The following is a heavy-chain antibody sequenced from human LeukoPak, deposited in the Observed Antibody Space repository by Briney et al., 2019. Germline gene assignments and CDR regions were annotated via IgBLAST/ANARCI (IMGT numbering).Heavy chain of an antibody. CDR2: ITPIFGTA. Sequence: SVKVSCKASGGTFSSYAISWVRQAPGQGLEWMGGITPIFGTANYAQKFQGRVTITADESTSTAYMELSSLRSEDTAVYYCARDRTNFPHVSSWKPDFDYWGQGTLVTVSS. J-gene: IGHJ4*02. CDR3: ARDRTNFPHVSSWKPDFDY. V-gene: IGHV1-69*01. CDR1: GGTFSSYA. D-gene: IGHD6-13*01.